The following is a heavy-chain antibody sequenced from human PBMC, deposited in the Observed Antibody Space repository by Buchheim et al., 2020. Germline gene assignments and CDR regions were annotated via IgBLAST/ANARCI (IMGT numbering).Heavy chain of an antibody. CDR1: GYSFTDYW. V-gene: IGHV5-51*01. J-gene: IGHJ4*02. CDR2: IYPRDSDT. Sequence: EVQLVQSGAEVKKPGESLKISCKGSGYSFTDYWIGWVRQMPGKGLEWMATIYPRDSDTRYRPSFQGQVTISADKSISSAYLQWSRLKASDTAMYYCVRGSGYCSNTRCYLFDDWGQGTL. D-gene: IGHD2-2*01. CDR3: VRGSGYCSNTRCYLFDD.